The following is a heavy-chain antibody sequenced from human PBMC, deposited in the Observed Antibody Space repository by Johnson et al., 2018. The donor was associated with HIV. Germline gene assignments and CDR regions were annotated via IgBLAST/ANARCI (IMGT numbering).Heavy chain of an antibody. D-gene: IGHD5-18*01. V-gene: IGHV3-9*01. J-gene: IGHJ3*02. Sequence: VQLVESGGGLLQPGRSLRLSCVASGFSFDDYVMHWVRQAPGKGLEWVSGINWNGGSTGYADSVKGRFTISRDNAKNSLYLQMNSLRAEDTAVYYCARVSLAYSYGYDALDIWGQGTMVTVSS. CDR2: INWNGGST. CDR3: ARVSLAYSYGYDALDI. CDR1: GFSFDDYV.